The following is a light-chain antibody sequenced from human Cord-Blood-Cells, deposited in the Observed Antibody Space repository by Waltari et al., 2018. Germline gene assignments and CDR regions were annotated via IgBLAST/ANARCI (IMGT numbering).Light chain of an antibody. CDR3: AAWDDSLSGPV. Sequence: QSVLTHPPSASGTPGPWVTIPSSCSRPNLRTHSAYWYQQPPGTAPKPPIYRNNQRPSGVPDRFSGSKPGTSASLAISGLRSEDEADYYCAAWDDSLSGPVFGGGTKLTVL. J-gene: IGLJ3*02. CDR1: RPNLRTHS. V-gene: IGLV1-47*01. CDR2: RNN.